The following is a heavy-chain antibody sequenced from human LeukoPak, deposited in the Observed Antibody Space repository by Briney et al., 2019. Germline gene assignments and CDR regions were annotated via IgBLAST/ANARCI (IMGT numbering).Heavy chain of an antibody. J-gene: IGHJ4*02. CDR1: GDSISSYH. Sequence: SETLSLTCSVSGDSISSYHWSWIRQPPGKGLEWIGYIFYSGSTNYNPSLKSRVTISVDTSKNQFSLKLSSVTAADTAVYYCARHGSVSSGALVWGQGTLVTVSS. CDR3: ARHGSVSSGALV. CDR2: IFYSGST. V-gene: IGHV4-59*08. D-gene: IGHD3-22*01.